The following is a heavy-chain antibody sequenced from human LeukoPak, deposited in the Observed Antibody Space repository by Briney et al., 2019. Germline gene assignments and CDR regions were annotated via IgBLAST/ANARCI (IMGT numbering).Heavy chain of an antibody. Sequence: GGSLRLSCAASGFTFSNAWMSWVRQAPGKRLEWVGRVKNKGDGGTADYAVPVKGRFTISRDDSKNTLYLQMNSLKTEDTAVYYCATYGSGWSNDYWGQGTLVTVSS. D-gene: IGHD6-19*01. CDR3: ATYGSGWSNDY. CDR2: VKNKGDGGTA. J-gene: IGHJ4*02. V-gene: IGHV3-15*01. CDR1: GFTFSNAW.